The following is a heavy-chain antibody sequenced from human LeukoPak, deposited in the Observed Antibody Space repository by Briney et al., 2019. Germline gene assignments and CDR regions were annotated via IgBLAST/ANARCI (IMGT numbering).Heavy chain of an antibody. CDR1: GFTFSSYA. CDR3: ARGGAAYCSGGSCYSHYYYYYGMDV. CDR2: ISSNGGST. D-gene: IGHD2-15*01. J-gene: IGHJ6*02. V-gene: IGHV3-64*01. Sequence: GGSLRLSCAASGFTFSSYAMHWVRQAPGKGLEYVSAISSNGGSTYYANSVKGRFTISRDNSKNMLYLQMGSLRAEDMAVYYCARGGAAYCSGGSCYSHYYYYYGMDVWGQGTTVTVSS.